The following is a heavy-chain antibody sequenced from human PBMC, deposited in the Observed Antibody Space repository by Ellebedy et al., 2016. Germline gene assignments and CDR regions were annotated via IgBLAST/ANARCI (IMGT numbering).Heavy chain of an antibody. D-gene: IGHD3-22*01. J-gene: IGHJ4*02. V-gene: IGHV3-9*01. CDR3: AKGDYYDSSGYYYYFDY. Sequence: SLKISCAASGFTFDDYAMHWVRQAPGKGLEWVSGISWNSGSIGYADSVKGRFTISRDNAKNSLYLQMNSLRAEDTALYYCAKGDYYDSSGYYYYFDYWGQGTLVTVSS. CDR2: ISWNSGSI. CDR1: GFTFDDYA.